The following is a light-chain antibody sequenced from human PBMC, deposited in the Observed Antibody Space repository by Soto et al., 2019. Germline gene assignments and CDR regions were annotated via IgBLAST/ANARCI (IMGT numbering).Light chain of an antibody. V-gene: IGLV2-8*01. CDR2: EVN. J-gene: IGLJ1*01. CDR1: SSDVGGYNY. CDR3: TSYAGGTNV. Sequence: QSALTQPPSASGSPGQSVTISCTGTSSDVGGYNYVSWYQQHPGKVPKLMVYEVNKRPSGVPDRFSGSKSGNTASLTVSGLQAEDEAEYYCTSYAGGTNVFGTGTKLTVL.